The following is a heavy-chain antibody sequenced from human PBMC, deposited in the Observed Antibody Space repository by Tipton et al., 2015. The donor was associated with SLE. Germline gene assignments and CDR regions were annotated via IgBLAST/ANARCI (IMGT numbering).Heavy chain of an antibody. CDR3: ARAPVVPAASDY. Sequence: SLRLSCAASGFTFSSYAMSWVRQAPGKGLEWVSAISGSGGSTYYADSVKGRFTISRDNSKNTLYLQMNSLRAEDTAVYYCARAPVVPAASDYWGQGTLVTVSS. CDR2: ISGSGGST. CDR1: GFTFSSYA. J-gene: IGHJ4*02. V-gene: IGHV3-23*01. D-gene: IGHD2-2*01.